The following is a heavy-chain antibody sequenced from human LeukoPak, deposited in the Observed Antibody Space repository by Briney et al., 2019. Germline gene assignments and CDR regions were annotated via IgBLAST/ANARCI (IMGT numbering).Heavy chain of an antibody. CDR3: ARDSLNYYYGMDV. J-gene: IGHJ6*02. CDR2: IYYSGST. D-gene: IGHD2-15*01. CDR1: GGSISSSSYY. V-gene: IGHV4-39*02. Sequence: SETLSLTCTVSGGSISSSSYYWGWIRQPPGKGLEWIGSIYYSGSTYYNPSLKSRVTISVDTSKNQFSLKLSSVTAADTAVYYCARDSLNYYYGMDVWGQGTTVTVSS.